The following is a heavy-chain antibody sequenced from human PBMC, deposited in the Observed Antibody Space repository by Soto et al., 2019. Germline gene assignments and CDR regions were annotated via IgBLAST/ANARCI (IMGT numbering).Heavy chain of an antibody. V-gene: IGHV6-1*01. CDR2: TYYRPKWHN. Sequence: SQTLSLTYAISGHIVSSNNKVWNWIRQSPSRGLEWQGRTYYRPKWHNDYAISVRSRITINPDTSKNQFSLQLNSVTPEDTAVYYCARDRRSIAPRPLDYWGQGTLVTVSS. CDR3: ARDRRSIAPRPLDY. CDR1: GHIVSSNNKV. J-gene: IGHJ4*02. D-gene: IGHD6-6*01.